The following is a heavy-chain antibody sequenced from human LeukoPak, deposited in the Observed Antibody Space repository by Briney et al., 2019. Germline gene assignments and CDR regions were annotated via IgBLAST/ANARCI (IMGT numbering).Heavy chain of an antibody. D-gene: IGHD6-19*01. CDR2: INHSGST. J-gene: IGHJ4*02. CDR1: GGSFSGYY. Sequence: SETLSLTCAVYGGSFSGYYWSWIRQPPGKGLEWIGEINHSGSTNYNPSLKSRVTISVDTSKNQCSLKLSSVTAADTAVYYCARGEQWLGVDYWGQGTLVTVSS. V-gene: IGHV4-34*01. CDR3: ARGEQWLGVDY.